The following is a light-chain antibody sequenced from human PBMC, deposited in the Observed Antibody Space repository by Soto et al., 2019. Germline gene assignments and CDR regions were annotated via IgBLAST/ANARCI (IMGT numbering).Light chain of an antibody. J-gene: IGLJ1*01. CDR3: QSYDSSLSVLYV. V-gene: IGLV1-40*01. Sequence: QLVLTQPPSVSGAPGKRVIISCTGSNSNIGAGYEVHWFQQLPGTAPKLLIYGNIHRPSGVPDRFSGSKSGTSASLAITGLQPEDEADYYCQSYDSSLSVLYVFGTGTKLTVL. CDR1: NSNIGAGYE. CDR2: GNI.